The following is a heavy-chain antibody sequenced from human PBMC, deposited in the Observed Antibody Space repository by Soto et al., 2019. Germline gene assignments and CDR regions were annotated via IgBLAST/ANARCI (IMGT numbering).Heavy chain of an antibody. CDR3: ARDREAAGHHYYYYYGIDV. D-gene: IGHD6-13*01. Sequence: ASVKVSCKASGYTFTGYYMHWVRQAPGQGLEWMGWINPNSGGTNYAQKFQGRVTMTRDTSISAAYMELSRLRSDDTAVYYCARDREAAGHHYYYYYGIDVWGQGPTVTVYS. CDR2: INPNSGGT. V-gene: IGHV1-2*02. CDR1: GYTFTGYY. J-gene: IGHJ6*02.